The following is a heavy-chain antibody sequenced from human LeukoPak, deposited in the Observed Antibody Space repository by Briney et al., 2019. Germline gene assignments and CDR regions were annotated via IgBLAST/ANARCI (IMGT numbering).Heavy chain of an antibody. CDR1: GFTLSSYA. J-gene: IGHJ4*02. Sequence: GGSLRLSCSASGFTLSSYAMHWVRQAPGKGLEYVSAISSNGGSTYYADSVKGRFTISRDNDKNSLYLQMNSLRDEDTAVYYCASPLDYSSPRYWGQGTLVTVSS. V-gene: IGHV3-64*04. CDR3: ASPLDYSSPRY. CDR2: ISSNGGST. D-gene: IGHD6-19*01.